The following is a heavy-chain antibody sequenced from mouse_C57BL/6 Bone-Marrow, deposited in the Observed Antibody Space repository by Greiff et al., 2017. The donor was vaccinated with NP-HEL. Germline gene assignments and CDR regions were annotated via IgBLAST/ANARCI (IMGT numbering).Heavy chain of an antibody. CDR3: ARPGDGYTFDY. Sequence: PAAAVDFSRYWMSWVRRAPGKGLEWIGEINPDSSTINYAPSLKDKFIISRDNAKNTLYLQMSKVRSEDTALYYCARPGDGYTFDYWGQGTTLTVSS. D-gene: IGHD2-3*01. CDR1: AVDFSRYW. V-gene: IGHV4-1*01. J-gene: IGHJ2*01. CDR2: INPDSSTI.